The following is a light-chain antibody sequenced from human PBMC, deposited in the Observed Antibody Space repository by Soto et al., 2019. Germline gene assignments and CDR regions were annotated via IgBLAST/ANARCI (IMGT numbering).Light chain of an antibody. V-gene: IGKV3-11*01. J-gene: IGKJ4*01. CDR2: DAS. Sequence: EIVMTQSPATLSVSPGERATLSCRASQSVSSYLAWYQQKPGQAPRLLIYDASNSATGIPARFSGSGSGTDFTLTISSLEPEDFAVYYCQQRSNWPPLTFGGGTKVDIK. CDR3: QQRSNWPPLT. CDR1: QSVSSY.